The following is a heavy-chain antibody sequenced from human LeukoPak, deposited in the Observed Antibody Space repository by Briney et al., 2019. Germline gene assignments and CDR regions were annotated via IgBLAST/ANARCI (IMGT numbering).Heavy chain of an antibody. CDR1: GYTFTGYY. Sequence: ASVKVSCKASGYTFTGYYMHWVRQAPGQGLEWMGWINPNSGGTNYAQKFQGRVTMTRDTSISTAYMELSRLRSDDTAVYYCARNLMTTVTDSDYWGQGTLATVSS. D-gene: IGHD4-17*01. CDR2: INPNSGGT. CDR3: ARNLMTTVTDSDY. J-gene: IGHJ4*02. V-gene: IGHV1-2*02.